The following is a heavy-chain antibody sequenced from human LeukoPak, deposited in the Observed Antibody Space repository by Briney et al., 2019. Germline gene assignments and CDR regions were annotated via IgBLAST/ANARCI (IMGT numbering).Heavy chain of an antibody. D-gene: IGHD3-10*01. CDR1: GFTFSSYS. CDR3: ARDREGLLWF. Sequence: KSGGSLRLSCAASGFTFSSYSMNWVRQAPGRGLEWVSSISSSSSYIYYADSVKGRFTISRDNAKNSLYLQMNSLRAEDTAVYYCARDREGLLWFGGQGTLVTVSS. J-gene: IGHJ4*02. V-gene: IGHV3-21*01. CDR2: ISSSSSYI.